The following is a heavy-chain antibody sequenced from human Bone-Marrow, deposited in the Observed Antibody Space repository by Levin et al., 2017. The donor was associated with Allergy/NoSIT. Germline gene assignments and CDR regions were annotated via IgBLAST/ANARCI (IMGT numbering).Heavy chain of an antibody. CDR3: ARGGVVVGAKGYFDL. CDR1: GFTVSSNY. J-gene: IGHJ2*01. CDR2: IYSGGST. D-gene: IGHD2-2*01. Sequence: GGSLRLSCAASGFTVSSNYMSWVRQAPGKGLEWVSVIYSGGSTYYADSVKGRFTISRDNSKNTLYLQMNSLRAEDTAVYYCARGGVVVGAKGYFDLWGRGTLVTVSS. V-gene: IGHV3-53*01.